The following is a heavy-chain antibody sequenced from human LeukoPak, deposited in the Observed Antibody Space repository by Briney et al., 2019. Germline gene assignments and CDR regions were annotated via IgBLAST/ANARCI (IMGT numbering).Heavy chain of an antibody. CDR3: ARPLVGDALDY. D-gene: IGHD1-26*01. J-gene: IGHJ4*02. Sequence: PGGSLRLSCAASGFTFSRYGMHWVRQAPCKGLEWVAVIWYDGSNEYYADSVKGRFTIFRDNSKNTLHLQMNSLRAEDTAVYYCARPLVGDALDYWGQGTLVTVSS. CDR1: GFTFSRYG. V-gene: IGHV3-33*01. CDR2: IWYDGSNE.